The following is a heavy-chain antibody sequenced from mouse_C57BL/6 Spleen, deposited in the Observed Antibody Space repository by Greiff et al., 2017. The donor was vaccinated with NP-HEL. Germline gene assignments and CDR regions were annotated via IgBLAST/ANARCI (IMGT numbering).Heavy chain of an antibody. CDR1: GFSLSTSGMG. Sequence: QVTLKVCGPGILQSSQTLSLTCSFSGFSLSTSGMGVSWLRQPSGKGLEWLAHIYWDDDKRYNPSLKSRLTISKDTSRNQVFLKITSVDTADTATYYCARVIYYDYGGASSYFDYWGQGTTLTVSS. V-gene: IGHV8-12*01. CDR3: ARVIYYDYGGASSYFDY. J-gene: IGHJ2*01. CDR2: IYWDDDK. D-gene: IGHD2-4*01.